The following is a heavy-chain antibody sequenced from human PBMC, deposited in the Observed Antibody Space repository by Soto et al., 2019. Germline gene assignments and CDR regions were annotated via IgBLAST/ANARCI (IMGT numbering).Heavy chain of an antibody. V-gene: IGHV3-9*01. J-gene: IGHJ4*02. CDR3: AKARGYNYALDH. CDR1: GFTFDDYV. D-gene: IGHD5-18*01. CDR2: VNWNGRTT. Sequence: RLSCAASGFTFDDYVMHWVRQAPGKGLEWVASVNWNGRTTLYAAAVKGRFSVSRDNGKNSLYLEMTSLRPNDTALYFCAKARGYNYALDHWGQGILVTVSS.